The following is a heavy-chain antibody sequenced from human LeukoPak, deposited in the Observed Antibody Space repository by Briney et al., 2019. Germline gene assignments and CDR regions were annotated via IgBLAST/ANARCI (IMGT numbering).Heavy chain of an antibody. D-gene: IGHD3-10*01. V-gene: IGHV3-30*18. CDR2: ISYDGSNK. CDR3: AKGGVIRSDAFDI. CDR1: GFTFSSYG. J-gene: IGHJ3*02. Sequence: GRSLRLSCAASGFTFSSYGMHWVRQAPGKGLEWVAVISYDGSNKYYADSVKGRFTISRDNSKNTLYLQMNSLRAEDTAVYYCAKGGVIRSDAFDIWGQGTMVTVSS.